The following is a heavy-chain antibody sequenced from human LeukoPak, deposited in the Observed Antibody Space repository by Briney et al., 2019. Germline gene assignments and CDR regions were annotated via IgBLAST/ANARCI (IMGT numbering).Heavy chain of an antibody. D-gene: IGHD2-2*01. V-gene: IGHV4-4*07. Sequence: PSETLSLTCTVSGGSISSYYWSWIRQPAGKGLEWIGRIYTSGSTNYNPSLTSRVTMSVDTSKNQFSLKLSSVTAADTAVYYCARVVPAAKNYYYYYYMEVWGKGTTVTVSS. CDR1: GGSISSYY. CDR3: ARVVPAAKNYYYYYYMEV. CDR2: IYTSGST. J-gene: IGHJ6*03.